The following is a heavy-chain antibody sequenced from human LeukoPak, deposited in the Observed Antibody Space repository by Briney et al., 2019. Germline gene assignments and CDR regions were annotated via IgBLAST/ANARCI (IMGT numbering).Heavy chain of an antibody. D-gene: IGHD2-2*02. CDR1: GGSISSSSYY. Sequence: SETLSLTCTISGGSISSSSYYWGWLRQPPGKGQECIGSSYYSGSTYYNPSLKNRGTISVDTSKNQFSLTLSCVTAPDTPVYYCARHSGVPAAIVSDYFDLWGRGTLVTVSS. V-gene: IGHV4-39*01. CDR3: ARHSGVPAAIVSDYFDL. J-gene: IGHJ2*01. CDR2: SYYSGST.